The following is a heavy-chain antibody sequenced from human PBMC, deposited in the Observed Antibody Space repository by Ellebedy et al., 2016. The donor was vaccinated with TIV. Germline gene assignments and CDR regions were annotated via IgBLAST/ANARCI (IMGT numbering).Heavy chain of an antibody. CDR2: VYSSGNT. Sequence: MPGGSLRLSCTVSGGSINNYYWSWIRQPPGKGLEWIGFVYSSGNTDSNPSLKSRVTISVDTSTNQFSLRLTSVTAADTAIYYCARASGRYGLQHWGQGTLVTVSS. CDR1: GGSINNYY. D-gene: IGHD1-26*01. J-gene: IGHJ1*01. V-gene: IGHV4-59*01. CDR3: ARASGRYGLQH.